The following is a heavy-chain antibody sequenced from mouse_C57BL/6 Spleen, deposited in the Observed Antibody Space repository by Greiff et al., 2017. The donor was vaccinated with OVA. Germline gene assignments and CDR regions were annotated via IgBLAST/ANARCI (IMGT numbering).Heavy chain of an antibody. Sequence: VQLQQSGPGLVAPSQRLSITCTVSGFSFTSYGVHWVRQPPGKGLEWLVVIWSDGSTTYNSALKSRLSISKDNSKSQVFLKMNSLQTDDTAMYYCARHDSSGYDYFDYWGQGTTLTVSS. CDR2: IWSDGST. D-gene: IGHD3-2*02. J-gene: IGHJ2*01. CDR3: ARHDSSGYDYFDY. CDR1: GFSFTSYG. V-gene: IGHV2-6-1*01.